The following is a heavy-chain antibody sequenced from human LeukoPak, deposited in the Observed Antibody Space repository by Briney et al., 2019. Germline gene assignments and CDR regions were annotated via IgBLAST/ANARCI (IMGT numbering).Heavy chain of an antibody. CDR3: ARGGTTFEH. D-gene: IGHD1-1*01. Sequence: GGSLRLSCAASGFTFSSYGMHWVRQAPGKGLEWVAFVRYDGTNKYYADSVKGRFTISRDNAKNSLYLQMNSLRAEDTAVYYCARGGTTFEHWGQGTLVTVSS. V-gene: IGHV3-30*02. CDR1: GFTFSSYG. J-gene: IGHJ4*02. CDR2: VRYDGTNK.